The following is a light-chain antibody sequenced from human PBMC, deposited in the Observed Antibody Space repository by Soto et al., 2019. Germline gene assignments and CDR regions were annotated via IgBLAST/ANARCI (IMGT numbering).Light chain of an antibody. CDR2: AAS. V-gene: IGKV1-39*01. CDR1: QSISSY. J-gene: IGKJ4*01. CDR3: QQSYSGPLT. Sequence: GDRVTITCRASQSISSYLNWYQQKPGKAPKVLIYAASSLQSGVPSRFSGIGSGTDFTLSISSLQPEDFATYYCQQSYSGPLTFGGGTKVDIK.